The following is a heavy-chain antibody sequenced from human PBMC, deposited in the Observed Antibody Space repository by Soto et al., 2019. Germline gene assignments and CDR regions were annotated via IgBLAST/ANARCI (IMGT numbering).Heavy chain of an antibody. D-gene: IGHD6-13*01. J-gene: IGHJ4*02. Sequence: ASVKVSCKASGGTFSSYTISWVRQAPGQGLEWMGRIIPILGIANYAQKFQGRVTITAVKSTRTAYMELSSLRSEDTAVYYCARAGIAAAGPYFDYWGQGTLVTVSS. CDR3: ARAGIAAAGPYFDY. V-gene: IGHV1-69*02. CDR1: GGTFSSYT. CDR2: IIPILGIA.